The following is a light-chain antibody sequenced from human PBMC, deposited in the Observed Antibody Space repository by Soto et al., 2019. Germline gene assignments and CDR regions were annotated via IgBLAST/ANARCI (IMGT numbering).Light chain of an antibody. CDR3: QSYDSSLSGYV. CDR1: SSNIGAGYD. V-gene: IGLV1-40*01. CDR2: ENN. J-gene: IGLJ1*01. Sequence: QSVLTQPPSVSGAPGQRVTISCTGSSSNIGAGYDVHWYQQLPGAAPKLLIYENNNRPSGVPDRFSGSRSGTSASLAITGLQADDEADYYCQSYDSSLSGYVFGTGTMVTVL.